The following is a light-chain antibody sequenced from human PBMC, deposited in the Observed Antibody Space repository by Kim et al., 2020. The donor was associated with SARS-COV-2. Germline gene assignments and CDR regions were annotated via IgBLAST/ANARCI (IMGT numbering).Light chain of an antibody. Sequence: SYELTQPPSVSVSPGQTANITCSGDKLGDKYAFWYQQKPGQSPVLVIYQDNKRPSGIPERFSGSNSANTATLTISGTQAMVEADYYCQAWDRSTAVFGGG. J-gene: IGLJ2*01. CDR1: KLGDKY. V-gene: IGLV3-1*01. CDR2: QDN. CDR3: QAWDRSTAV.